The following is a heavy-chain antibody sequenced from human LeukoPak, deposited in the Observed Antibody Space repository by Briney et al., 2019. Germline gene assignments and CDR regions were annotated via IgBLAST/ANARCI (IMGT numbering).Heavy chain of an antibody. D-gene: IGHD3-22*01. J-gene: IGHJ4*02. CDR1: GYTFTSYY. CDR2: INPSGDRT. V-gene: IGHV1-46*01. CDR3: ARLRHDNSGPFDY. Sequence: ASVKVSCKASGYTFTSYYMHWVRQAPGQGLEWMGIINPSGDRTTYAQKFQGRVTMTRDTSTSTVYMELSSLRSEDAAVYYCARLRHDNSGPFDYWGQGTLVTVSS.